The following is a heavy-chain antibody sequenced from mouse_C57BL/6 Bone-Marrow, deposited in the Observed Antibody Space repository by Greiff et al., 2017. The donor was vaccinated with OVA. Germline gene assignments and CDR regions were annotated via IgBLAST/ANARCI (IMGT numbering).Heavy chain of an antibody. D-gene: IGHD2-4*01. J-gene: IGHJ3*01. CDR1: GYSFTGYY. CDR2: INPSTGGT. Sequence: EVQLVESGPELVKPGASVKISCKASGYSFTGYYMNWVKQSPEKSLEWIGEINPSTGGTTYNQKFKAKATLTVDKSSSTAYMQLKSLTSEDSAVYYCATLRGLRRAWFAYWGQGTLVTVSA. CDR3: ATLRGLRRAWFAY. V-gene: IGHV1-42*01.